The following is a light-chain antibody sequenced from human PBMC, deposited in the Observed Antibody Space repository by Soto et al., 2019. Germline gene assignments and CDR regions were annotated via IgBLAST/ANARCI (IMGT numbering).Light chain of an antibody. J-gene: IGKJ2*01. CDR2: EAS. V-gene: IGKV3-11*01. CDR1: QSVSVY. CDR3: HQRYSWPHT. Sequence: EIVLTQSPATLSLSPGERATLSCRASQSVSVYLGWYQEKPGQPPRLLISEASKRATGIPARFSGSGSGTAFTLTISGLEPEDSALYFCHQRYSWPHTFGQGTKLEI.